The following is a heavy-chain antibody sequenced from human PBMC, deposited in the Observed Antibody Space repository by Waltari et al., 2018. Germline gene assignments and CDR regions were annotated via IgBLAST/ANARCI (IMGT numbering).Heavy chain of an antibody. Sequence: EVQLVESGGGLVKPGGSLSLSCAASGFTFTNAWMSWVRQAPGKGLEWVGRIKSKTDGGTTDFATPIKGRFTISRDDSQNTLHLQMNSLKTEDTAVYYCATDLLGNAFDFWGQGTMVTVSS. CDR1: GFTFTNAW. V-gene: IGHV3-15*01. D-gene: IGHD3-16*01. J-gene: IGHJ3*01. CDR2: IKSKTDGGTT. CDR3: ATDLLGNAFDF.